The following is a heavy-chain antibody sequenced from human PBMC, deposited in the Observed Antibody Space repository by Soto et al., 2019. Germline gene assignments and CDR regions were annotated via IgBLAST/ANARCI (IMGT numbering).Heavy chain of an antibody. CDR2: ISHSGTS. CDR3: ARVVLTITRGAFDA. J-gene: IGHJ3*01. CDR1: GGSISSSHW. V-gene: IGHV4-4*02. Sequence: QVQLQESSPGLVKPSGTLSLTCAVSGGSISSSHWWTWVRQSPGKGLEYIGEISHSGTSNSNPPLKSRVTLSVDKSKNHFSLTLTSVTAADTAVYYCARVVLTITRGAFDAWGQGTLVIVSS. D-gene: IGHD3-9*01.